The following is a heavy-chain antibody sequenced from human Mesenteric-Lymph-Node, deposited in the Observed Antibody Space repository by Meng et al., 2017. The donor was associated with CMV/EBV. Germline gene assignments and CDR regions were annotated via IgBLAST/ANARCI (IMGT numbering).Heavy chain of an antibody. Sequence: SETLSLTCTVSGGSISSYYWNWIRQPPGKGLQWIGYIYYSGSTYYSPSLKSRVTISVDTSKNQFSLKLSSVSAADTAVYYCARVRVLGYYYGMDVWGQGTTVTVSS. D-gene: IGHD3-16*01. V-gene: IGHV4-59*01. CDR2: IYYSGST. J-gene: IGHJ6*02. CDR3: ARVRVLGYYYGMDV. CDR1: GGSISSYY.